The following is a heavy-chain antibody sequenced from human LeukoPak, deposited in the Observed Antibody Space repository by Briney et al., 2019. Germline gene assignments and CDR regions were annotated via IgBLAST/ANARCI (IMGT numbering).Heavy chain of an antibody. J-gene: IGHJ4*02. CDR3: AKGSSSCCYGCLEY. V-gene: IGHV3-23*01. CDR1: GFTFSSCA. CDR2: VCGGGDST. Sequence: GGSLRLSCAASGFTFSSCAMYWIRQAPGKGLEWVSVVCGGGDSTYYADSVKGRFTISRDDLKNTLCLEMNSLRAEDTAVYYCAKGSSSCCYGCLEYWGQGTLVTVSS. D-gene: IGHD2-2*01.